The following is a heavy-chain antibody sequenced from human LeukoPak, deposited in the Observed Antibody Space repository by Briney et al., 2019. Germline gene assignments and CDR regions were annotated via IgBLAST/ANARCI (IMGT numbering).Heavy chain of an antibody. V-gene: IGHV3-23*01. D-gene: IGHD6-19*01. Sequence: GGSLRLSCAASGFTFSSYAMSWVRQAPGNGLEWVSAISGSGGSTYYADSVKGRFTISRDNSKNTLFLQMNSLRAEDTAVYYCAKYSSGWSCLDYWGQGTLVTVSS. CDR2: ISGSGGST. CDR1: GFTFSSYA. J-gene: IGHJ4*02. CDR3: AKYSSGWSCLDY.